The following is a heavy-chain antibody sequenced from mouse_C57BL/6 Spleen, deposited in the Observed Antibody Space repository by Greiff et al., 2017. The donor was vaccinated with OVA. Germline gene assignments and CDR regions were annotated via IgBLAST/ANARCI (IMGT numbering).Heavy chain of an antibody. V-gene: IGHV5-17*01. Sequence: EVKVVESGGGLVKPGGSLKLSCAASGFTFSDYGMHWVRQAPEKGLEWVAYISSGSSTIYYADTVKGRFTISRDNAKNTLFLQMTSLRSEDTAMYYCAELGPAYWGQGTLVTVSA. CDR3: AELGPAY. J-gene: IGHJ3*01. CDR1: GFTFSDYG. CDR2: ISSGSSTI. D-gene: IGHD4-1*01.